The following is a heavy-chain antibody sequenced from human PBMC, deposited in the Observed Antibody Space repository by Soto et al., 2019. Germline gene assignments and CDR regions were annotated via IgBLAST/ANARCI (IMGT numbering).Heavy chain of an antibody. Sequence: QVQLVQSGAEVKKPGSSVKVSCKTSGGTFGSYAISWVRQAPGQGLEWMGRIIPIFSTPNYAQKFQGRVTMTADESTSTAYMELSSLRSEDTAVYYCARPIQYYFDTSAQSAWFDPWGQGTLVTVSS. CDR3: ARPIQYYFDTSAQSAWFDP. CDR2: IIPIFSTP. CDR1: GGTFGSYA. V-gene: IGHV1-69*12. J-gene: IGHJ5*02. D-gene: IGHD3-22*01.